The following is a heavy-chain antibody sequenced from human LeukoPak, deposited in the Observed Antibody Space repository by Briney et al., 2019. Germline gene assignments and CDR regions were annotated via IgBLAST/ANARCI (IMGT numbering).Heavy chain of an antibody. CDR3: ARDGVATIDY. CDR1: GGPISNNFYY. Sequence: SETLSLTCTVSGGPISNNFYYWGWIRQPPGKGLEWIGSIYYSGSTFYNPSLQSRVTVSIDTSNSQLSLSLTSVTAADTAVYYCARDGVATIDYWGQGTLVTVSS. J-gene: IGHJ4*02. D-gene: IGHD5-12*01. CDR2: IYYSGST. V-gene: IGHV4-39*02.